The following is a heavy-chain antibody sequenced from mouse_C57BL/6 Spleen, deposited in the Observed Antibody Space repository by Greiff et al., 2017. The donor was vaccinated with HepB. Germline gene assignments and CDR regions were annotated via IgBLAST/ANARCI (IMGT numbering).Heavy chain of an antibody. Sequence: VQLQQSGPELVKPGASVKISCKASGYAFSSSWMNWVKQRPGKGLEWIGRIYPGDGDTNYNGKFKGKATRTADKSSSTAYMQLSSLTSEDSAVYFCARGPFYYYGSMDYWGQGTSVTVSS. CDR3: ARGPFYYYGSMDY. D-gene: IGHD1-1*01. CDR1: GYAFSSSW. J-gene: IGHJ4*01. V-gene: IGHV1-82*01. CDR2: IYPGDGDT.